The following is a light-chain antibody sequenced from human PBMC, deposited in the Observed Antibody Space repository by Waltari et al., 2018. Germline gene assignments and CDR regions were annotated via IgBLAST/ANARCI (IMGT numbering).Light chain of an antibody. Sequence: QTVVNQEPSLSVSPGGTVTLTCALSSGSVSSTSYATASQQTQGQPPRTLIYKGYSRSSGVPGRFSGSIFGNKAVLTITGAQADDECDYYCSLYMGSGIWVFGGGTKLTVL. V-gene: IGLV8-61*01. CDR1: SGSVSSTSY. J-gene: IGLJ3*02. CDR3: SLYMGSGIWV. CDR2: KGY.